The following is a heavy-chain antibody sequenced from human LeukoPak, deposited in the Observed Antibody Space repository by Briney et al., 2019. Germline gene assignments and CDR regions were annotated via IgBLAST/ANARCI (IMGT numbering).Heavy chain of an antibody. V-gene: IGHV4-59*01. J-gene: IGHJ4*02. CDR3: ARGAHYGDYYSDY. CDR2: IYYSGST. Sequence: PSETLSLTCTVSGGSISSYYWSWIRQPPGKGLEWIGYIYYSGSTNYNPSLKSRVTISVDTSKNQFSLKLSSVTAADTAVYYCARGAHYGDYYSDYWGQGTLVTVSS. CDR1: GGSISSYY. D-gene: IGHD4-17*01.